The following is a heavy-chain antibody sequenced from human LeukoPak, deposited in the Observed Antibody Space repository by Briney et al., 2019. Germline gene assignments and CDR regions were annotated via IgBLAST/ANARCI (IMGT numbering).Heavy chain of an antibody. CDR3: ARLRPISSSWYYYYYYMDV. V-gene: IGHV6-1*01. J-gene: IGHJ6*03. CDR2: TYYRSKWYN. CDR1: GDSVSSNSAA. Sequence: SQTLSLTCAISGDSVSSNSAAWNWIRQSPARGLEWLGRTYYRSKWYNDYAVSVKSRITINPDTSKNQFSLQLNSVTPEDTAVYYCARLRPISSSWYYYYYYMDVWGKGTTVTISS. D-gene: IGHD6-13*01.